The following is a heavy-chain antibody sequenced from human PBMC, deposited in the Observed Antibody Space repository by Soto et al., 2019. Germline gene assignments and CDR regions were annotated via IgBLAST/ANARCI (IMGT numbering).Heavy chain of an antibody. CDR2: INPTGSYT. V-gene: IGHV3-11*06. CDR3: ARGHHSMDV. J-gene: IGHJ6*02. Sequence: GWSLRLSCASSVFTFIDHYMRWIRQAPGKGLEWISYINPTGSYTHYADSVRGRFIISRDNADNSLYLQMNSLRAEDTALYYCARGHHSMDVWGQGATVTVSS. CDR1: VFTFIDHY.